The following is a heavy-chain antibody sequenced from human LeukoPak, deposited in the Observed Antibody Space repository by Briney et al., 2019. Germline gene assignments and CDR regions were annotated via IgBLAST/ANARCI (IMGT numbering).Heavy chain of an antibody. CDR1: GFTFSSYW. D-gene: IGHD2-15*01. J-gene: IGHJ4*02. Sequence: SGESLRLSCAASGFTFSSYWMHWVRQAPGKGRVWVSRIDSDGSSTIYADSVKGRFTISRDNAKNTLNLQMNSLRAEDTGLYYCARSGAPTPDYWGQGTLVIVSS. CDR2: IDSDGSST. V-gene: IGHV3-74*01. CDR3: ARSGAPTPDY.